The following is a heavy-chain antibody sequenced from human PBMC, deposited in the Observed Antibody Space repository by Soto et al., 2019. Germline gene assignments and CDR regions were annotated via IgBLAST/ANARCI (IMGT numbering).Heavy chain of an antibody. CDR1: GFTFSSYA. V-gene: IGHV3-23*01. Sequence: PGGSLRLSCAASGFTFSSYAMSWVRQAPGKGLEWVSAISGSGGSTYYADSVKGRFTISRDNSKNTLYLQMNSLRAEDTAVYYCARGQGYFDFLDAFDIWGQGTMVTVSS. J-gene: IGHJ3*02. CDR3: ARGQGYFDFLDAFDI. CDR2: ISGSGGST. D-gene: IGHD3-9*01.